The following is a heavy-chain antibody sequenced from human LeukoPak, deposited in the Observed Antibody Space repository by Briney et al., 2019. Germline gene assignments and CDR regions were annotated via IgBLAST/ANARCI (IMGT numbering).Heavy chain of an antibody. CDR1: GFTFSSYS. J-gene: IGHJ3*02. D-gene: IGHD5-18*01. Sequence: PGGSLRLSCIGSGFTFSSYSMNWVREVPGKGLQWVSYVSTSGTTKYDADSFRGRFTISRDNAKNSVYLQMDSLRADDTAVYYCARDLTAMVLDAFDIWGQGTMVTVSS. CDR2: VSTSGTTK. V-gene: IGHV3-48*04. CDR3: ARDLTAMVLDAFDI.